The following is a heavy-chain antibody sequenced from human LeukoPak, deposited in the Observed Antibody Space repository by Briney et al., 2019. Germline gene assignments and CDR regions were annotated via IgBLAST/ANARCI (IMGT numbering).Heavy chain of an antibody. V-gene: IGHV4-59*08. Sequence: SETLSLTCSVSGGFISSNYWSWFRQPPGKGLEWIGYIYYSGSTTYNPSLKSRVTISVDTSKTQFSLKLTSVTAADTAVYYCAKYRSTSGYVDSWGQGTLVTVSS. CDR3: AKYRSTSGYVDS. CDR1: GGFISSNY. CDR2: IYYSGST. J-gene: IGHJ4*02. D-gene: IGHD3-22*01.